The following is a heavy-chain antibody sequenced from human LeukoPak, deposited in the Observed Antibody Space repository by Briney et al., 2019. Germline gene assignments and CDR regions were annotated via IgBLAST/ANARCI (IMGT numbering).Heavy chain of an antibody. Sequence: SETLSLTRAVYGGSFSGYYWSWIRQPPGKGLEWIGYIYYSGSTNYNPSLKSRVTISVDTSKNQFSLKLSSVTAADTAVYYCARYGSGSYYAFDIWGQGTMVTVSS. CDR2: IYYSGST. D-gene: IGHD3-10*01. CDR1: GGSFSGYY. J-gene: IGHJ3*02. V-gene: IGHV4-59*01. CDR3: ARYGSGSYYAFDI.